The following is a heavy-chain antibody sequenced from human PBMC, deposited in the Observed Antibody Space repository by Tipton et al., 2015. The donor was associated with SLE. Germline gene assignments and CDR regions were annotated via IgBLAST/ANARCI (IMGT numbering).Heavy chain of an antibody. CDR1: GGSISSSSYY. V-gene: IGHV4-39*07. D-gene: IGHD2-21*02. CDR2: IYYSGST. CDR3: ARLTVTPHWYFDL. J-gene: IGHJ2*01. Sequence: TLSLTCNVSGGSISSSSYYWGWIRQPPGKGLEWIGSIYYSGSTYYNPSLKSRVTISVDTSKNQFSLKLSSVTAADTAVYYCARLTVTPHWYFDLWGRGTPVTVSS.